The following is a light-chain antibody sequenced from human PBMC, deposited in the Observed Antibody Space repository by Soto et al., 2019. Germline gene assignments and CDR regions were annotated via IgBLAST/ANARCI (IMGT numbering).Light chain of an antibody. V-gene: IGLV2-14*01. CDR1: DTDIGRYNY. J-gene: IGLJ2*01. CDR2: EVS. CDR3: SSYTSSSTIL. Sequence: QSVLTQPASVSGSPGQSITISCTGTDTDIGRYNYVSWYQHRPGKAPKLIISEVSNRPSGLSDRFSGSKSVNTASLTISGLQADDEADYFCSSYTSSSTILFGGGTKVTVL.